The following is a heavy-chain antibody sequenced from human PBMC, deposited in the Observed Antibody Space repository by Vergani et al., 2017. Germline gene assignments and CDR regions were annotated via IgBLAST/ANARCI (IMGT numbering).Heavy chain of an antibody. CDR1: GFTFSSYW. D-gene: IGHD6-19*01. Sequence: VQLVESGGGVVQPGRSLRLSCAASGFTFSSYWMSWVRQAPGKGLEWVANIKQDGSEKYYVDSVKGRFTISRDNAKNSLYLQMNSLRPEDTAVYYCARDTVTGSRYFDYWGQGTLVTVSS. CDR3: ARDTVTGSRYFDY. J-gene: IGHJ4*02. V-gene: IGHV3-7*01. CDR2: IKQDGSEK.